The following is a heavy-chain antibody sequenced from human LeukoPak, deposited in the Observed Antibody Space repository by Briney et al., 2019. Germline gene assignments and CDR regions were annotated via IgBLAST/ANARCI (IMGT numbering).Heavy chain of an antibody. CDR1: GRSFSGYY. J-gene: IGHJ4*02. Sequence: SETLSLTCAVYGRSFSGYYWSWIRQPPGKGLEWIGEINHSGGTNYNPSLKSRVTISVDTSKNQFSLKLSSVTAADTAVYYCARGGVAAAGTGPAPFDYWGQGTLVTVSS. CDR2: INHSGGT. V-gene: IGHV4-34*01. CDR3: ARGGVAAAGTGPAPFDY. D-gene: IGHD6-13*01.